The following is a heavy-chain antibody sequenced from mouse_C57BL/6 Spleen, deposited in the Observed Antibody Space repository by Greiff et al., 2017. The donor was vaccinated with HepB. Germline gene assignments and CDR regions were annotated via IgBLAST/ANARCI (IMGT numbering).Heavy chain of an antibody. D-gene: IGHD2-1*01. CDR2: INPNNGGT. CDR1: GYTFTDYY. Sequence: EVQLQQSGPELVKPGASVKISCKASGYTFTDYYMNWVKQRHGKSLEWIGDINPNNGGTSYNQKFKGKATLTVDKSSSTAYMELRSLTSEDSAVYYCLTMVTRTFYWYFDVWGTGTTVTVSS. CDR3: LTMVTRTFYWYFDV. V-gene: IGHV1-26*01. J-gene: IGHJ1*03.